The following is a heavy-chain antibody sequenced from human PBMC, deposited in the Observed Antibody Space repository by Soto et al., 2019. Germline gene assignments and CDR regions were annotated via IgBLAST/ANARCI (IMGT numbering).Heavy chain of an antibody. CDR1: GYTFTSYA. V-gene: IGHV1-3*01. CDR3: ARDSPGVTTDYYFDY. J-gene: IGHJ4*02. Sequence: VASVKVSCKASGYTFTSYAMHWVRQAPGQRLEWMGWISAGNGNTKYSQKFQGRVTITRDTSATTAYMELSSLRSEDTAVYYCARDSPGVTTDYYFDYWGQGTLVTVSS. D-gene: IGHD4-17*01. CDR2: ISAGNGNT.